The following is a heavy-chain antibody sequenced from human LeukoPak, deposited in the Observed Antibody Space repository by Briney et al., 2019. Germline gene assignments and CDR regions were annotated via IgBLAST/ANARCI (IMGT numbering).Heavy chain of an antibody. CDR3: ARHGFVVIPAAFDY. CDR2: VYYSEST. V-gene: IGHV4-39*01. CDR1: GDSISSNSYY. J-gene: IGHJ4*02. Sequence: SETLSLTCTVSGDSISSNSYYWIWIRRPPGKGLEWIGSVYYSESTYYNPSLKSRVTISIDTSKNQFSLKLNSVTAADTAVYYCARHGFVVIPAAFDYWGQGTLVTVSS. D-gene: IGHD2-2*01.